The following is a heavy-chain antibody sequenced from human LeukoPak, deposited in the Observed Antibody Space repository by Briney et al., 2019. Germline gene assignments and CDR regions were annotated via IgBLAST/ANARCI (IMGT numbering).Heavy chain of an antibody. V-gene: IGHV3-21*01. J-gene: IGHJ6*02. CDR1: GFTFSSYS. CDR2: ISSSSSYI. Sequence: GGSLRLSCAASGFTFSSYSMNWVRQAPGKGLEWVSSISSSSSYIYYADSVKGRFTISRDNAKNSLCLQMNSLRAEDTAVYYCARDLFGGSCGMDVWGQGTTVTVSS. CDR3: ARDLFGGSCGMDV. D-gene: IGHD3-16*01.